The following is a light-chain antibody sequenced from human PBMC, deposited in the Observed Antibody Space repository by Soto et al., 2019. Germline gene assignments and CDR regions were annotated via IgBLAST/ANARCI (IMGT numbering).Light chain of an antibody. Sequence: QSALTQPASVSGSPGQSITISCTGTNSDVGGYNYVSWYQQHPGKAPKLIIYEVSNRPSGVSNRFSGSKSGNTASLTISGLQAEDESDYYCSSYTSSSNLYVFGTGTKLTVL. CDR2: EVS. V-gene: IGLV2-14*01. CDR1: NSDVGGYNY. CDR3: SSYTSSSNLYV. J-gene: IGLJ1*01.